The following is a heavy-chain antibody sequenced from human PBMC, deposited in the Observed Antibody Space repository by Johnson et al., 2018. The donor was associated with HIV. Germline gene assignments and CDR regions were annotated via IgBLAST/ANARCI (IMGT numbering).Heavy chain of an antibody. V-gene: IGHV3-74*01. Sequence: VQLVESGGGLVQPGGSLTLSCAASGFTFSSYWMHWVRQVAGKGLVWVERINSDGSRTNYADSVKGRFTISRDNAKNTLYLQMNSLRAEDTAVYYCAKDRTGFDAFDIWGQGTMVTVSS. CDR2: INSDGSRT. J-gene: IGHJ3*02. CDR3: AKDRTGFDAFDI. CDR1: GFTFSSYW. D-gene: IGHD1-1*01.